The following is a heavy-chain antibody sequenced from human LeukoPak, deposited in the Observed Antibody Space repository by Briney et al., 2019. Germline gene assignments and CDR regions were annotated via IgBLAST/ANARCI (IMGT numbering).Heavy chain of an antibody. D-gene: IGHD3-10*01. CDR1: GFYLNTLGAG. J-gene: IGHJ5*02. CDR3: AHTHYYGSGLDH. V-gene: IGHV2-5*02. CDR2: IFWDDDK. Sequence: SGPTLAKPTQTLTLTCTFSGFYLNTLGAGVAWIRQPPGKALEWLALIFWDDDKRYSPSLKSRLTLTKDTSKSQVVLTMTHMDPVDTGTYYCAHTHYYGSGLDHWGQGTLVTVSS.